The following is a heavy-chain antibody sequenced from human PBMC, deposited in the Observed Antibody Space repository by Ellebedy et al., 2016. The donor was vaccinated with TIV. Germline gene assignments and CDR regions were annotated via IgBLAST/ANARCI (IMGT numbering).Heavy chain of an antibody. V-gene: IGHV1-69*06. CDR1: VGTFSRYA. D-gene: IGHD6-19*01. CDR3: ARDGRSGWFAKWFDP. J-gene: IGHJ5*02. CDR2: IIPLFGTA. Sequence: AASVTVSCKASVGTFSRYAISWVRHAPGPGLEWLGGIIPLFGTANYAQKFQGRVTLTADKSTSTAYMELSSLRSEDTAVYYCARDGRSGWFAKWFDPWGQGTLVTVSS.